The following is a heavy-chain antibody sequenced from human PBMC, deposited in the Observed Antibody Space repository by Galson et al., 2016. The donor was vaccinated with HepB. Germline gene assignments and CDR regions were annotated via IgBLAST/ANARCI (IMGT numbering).Heavy chain of an antibody. CDR3: ARGGASFSFDY. J-gene: IGHJ4*02. CDR2: ITTNNGNA. Sequence: QSGAEVKKPGASVKVSCKASGYTFPSYDISWVRQAPGQGLEWMGWITTNNGNANYAQKLQGRVTMTTDTSTSTAYMELRSLRSDDTAVYYCARGGASFSFDYWGQGTLVTVSS. V-gene: IGHV1-18*01. CDR1: GYTFPSYD.